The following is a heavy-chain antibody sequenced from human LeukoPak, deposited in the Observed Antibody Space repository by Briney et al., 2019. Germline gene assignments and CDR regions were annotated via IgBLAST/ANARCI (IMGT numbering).Heavy chain of an antibody. J-gene: IGHJ5*02. CDR3: VRDIAPIGSWWFDP. V-gene: IGHV1-2*02. CDR1: GYTFTEYY. CDR2: INPNSGDT. Sequence: ASVKVSCKASGYTFTEYYRHWLRQAPGLVFEWMGSINPNSGDTYYSPEFQGRVTLTRDTSIKTAYMEMNSLKSDDTAVYYCVRDIAPIGSWWFDPWGQGTLIIVSS. D-gene: IGHD2-15*01.